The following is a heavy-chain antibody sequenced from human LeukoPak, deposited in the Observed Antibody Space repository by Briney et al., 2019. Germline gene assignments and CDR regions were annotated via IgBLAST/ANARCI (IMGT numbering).Heavy chain of an antibody. D-gene: IGHD3-22*01. V-gene: IGHV3-53*01. J-gene: IGHJ4*02. Sequence: PGGSLRLSCAASGFTVSSNYMSWVRQAPGKGLEWVSVIYSGGSTYYADSVKGRFTISRDNSKNTLYLQMNSLRAEDTAVYYCASELLPYYYDSSGYYVWGQGTLVTVSS. CDR1: GFTVSSNY. CDR2: IYSGGST. CDR3: ASELLPYYYDSSGYYV.